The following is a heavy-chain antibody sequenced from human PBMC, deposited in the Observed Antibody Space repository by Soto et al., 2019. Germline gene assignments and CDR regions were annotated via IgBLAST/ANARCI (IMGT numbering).Heavy chain of an antibody. V-gene: IGHV1-3*01. CDR3: ACTTKMNDSLNGYYND. Sequence: QVQLVQSGAEVKKPGASVKVSCKASGYTFTSYAMHWVRQAPGQRLEWMGWINAGNGNTKYSQKFQGRVTITRDTAASTDYMQLSSLKSEDTAVDYCACTTKMNDSLNGYYNDWGLGSLVTVAS. D-gene: IGHD3-9*01. CDR1: GYTFTSYA. CDR2: INAGNGNT. J-gene: IGHJ4*02.